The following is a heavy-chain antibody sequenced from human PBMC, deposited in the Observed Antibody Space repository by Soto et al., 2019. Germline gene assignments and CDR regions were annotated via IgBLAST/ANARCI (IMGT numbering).Heavy chain of an antibody. J-gene: IGHJ6*03. CDR3: ARHAYCSGGSCHGYYHYYYMDV. CDR2: IYPGDSDT. CDR1: GYSFTSYW. Sequence: GESLKISCKGSGYSFTSYWIGWVRQMPGKGLEWMGIIYPGDSDTRYSPSFQGQVTISADKSISTAYLQWSSLKASDTAMYYCARHAYCSGGSCHGYYHYYYMDVWGKGTTVTVSS. D-gene: IGHD2-15*01. V-gene: IGHV5-51*01.